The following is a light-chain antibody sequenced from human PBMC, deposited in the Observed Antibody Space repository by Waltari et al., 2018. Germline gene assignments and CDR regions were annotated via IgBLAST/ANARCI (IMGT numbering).Light chain of an antibody. Sequence: QLTQSPSSLSASVGDRVTINCRTSQDISSYLVWYKHKPGNAPKPLIYAASELKSGVPSRFSGSGSGTNFTLTIRSLEPEDFATYYCQQVNTFAPTFGGGTKVDI. J-gene: IGKJ4*01. CDR3: QQVNTFAPT. CDR2: AAS. V-gene: IGKV1-9*01. CDR1: QDISSY.